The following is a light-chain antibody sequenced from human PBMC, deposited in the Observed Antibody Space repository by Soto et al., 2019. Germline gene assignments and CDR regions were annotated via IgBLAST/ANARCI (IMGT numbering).Light chain of an antibody. CDR3: QQYKNWPL. J-gene: IGKJ1*01. V-gene: IGKV3-15*01. CDR2: GAS. Sequence: EIVMTQSPSTLSSSPGERATPSRRASQSVRRHLAWYPQQPGQPPRLLIYGASTRATGIPARFSGSGFGTEFTLTISSLPSEDFAVYYCQQYKNWPLFGQGTKVDI. CDR1: QSVRRH.